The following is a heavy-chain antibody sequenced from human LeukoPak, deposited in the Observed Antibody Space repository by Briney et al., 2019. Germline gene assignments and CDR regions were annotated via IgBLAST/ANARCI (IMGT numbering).Heavy chain of an antibody. CDR3: ARGSYSSGWYPGFDY. CDR2: IYYSGST. J-gene: IGHJ4*02. Sequence: SETLSLTCTVSGGSINSYYWSWIRQPPGKGLEWIGYIYYSGSTNYNPSLKSRVTISVDTSKNQFSLKLSSVTAADTAVYYCARGSYSSGWYPGFDYWGQGTLVTVSS. V-gene: IGHV4-59*01. CDR1: GGSINSYY. D-gene: IGHD6-19*01.